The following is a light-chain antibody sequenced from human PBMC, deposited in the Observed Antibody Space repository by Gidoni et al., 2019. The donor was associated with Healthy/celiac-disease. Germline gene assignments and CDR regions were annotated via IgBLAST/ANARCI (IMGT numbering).Light chain of an antibody. CDR3: SSYTSSRI. Sequence: QSALTQPASVSGSPGQSITISCTGTSSDVGGYNYVSWYQQHPGKAPKLMIYEVSYRPSGVPDRFSGSKSGNTASLTISGLQAEDEADYYCSSYTSSRIFGGGTKLTVL. J-gene: IGLJ2*01. CDR2: EVS. V-gene: IGLV2-14*01. CDR1: SSDVGGYNY.